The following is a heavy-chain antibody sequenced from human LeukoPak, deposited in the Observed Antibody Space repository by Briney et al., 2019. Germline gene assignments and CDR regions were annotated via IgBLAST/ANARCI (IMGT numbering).Heavy chain of an antibody. CDR3: ASGDGYNLDYYYYHMDV. V-gene: IGHV4-39*01. CDR1: GGPISSSSYY. CDR2: IYYSGST. Sequence: SETLSLTCTVSGGPISSSSYYWGWIRQPPGKGLEWIGSIYYSGSTYYNPSLKSRVTISVDTSKNQFSLKLSSVTAADTAVYYCASGDGYNLDYYYYHMDVWGKGTTVTVSS. D-gene: IGHD5-24*01. J-gene: IGHJ6*03.